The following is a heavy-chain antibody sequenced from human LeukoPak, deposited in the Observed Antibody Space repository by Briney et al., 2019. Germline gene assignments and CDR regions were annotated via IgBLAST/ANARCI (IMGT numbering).Heavy chain of an antibody. V-gene: IGHV3-74*01. Sequence: PGGSLRLSCAASGFTFSSYAMHWVRQAPGKGLVWVSRINSDGSSTSYADSVKGRFTISRDNAKNTLYLQMNSLRAEDTAVYYCARELGCSGGSCYLSWFDPWGQGTLVTVSS. D-gene: IGHD2-15*01. CDR1: GFTFSSYA. CDR2: INSDGSST. J-gene: IGHJ5*02. CDR3: ARELGCSGGSCYLSWFDP.